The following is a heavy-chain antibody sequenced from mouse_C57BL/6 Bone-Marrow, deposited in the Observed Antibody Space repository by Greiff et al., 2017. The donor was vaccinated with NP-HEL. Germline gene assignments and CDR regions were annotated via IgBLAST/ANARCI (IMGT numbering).Heavy chain of an antibody. V-gene: IGHV14-4*01. CDR3: TTRWYFDV. Sequence: EVQLQQSGAELVRPGASVKLSCTASGFNIKDDYMHWVKQRPEQGLEWIEWIDPENGDTEYASKFQGKATITADTSSNTAYLQLSSLTSEDTAVYYCTTRWYFDVWGTGTTVTVSS. CDR1: GFNIKDDY. CDR2: IDPENGDT. J-gene: IGHJ1*03.